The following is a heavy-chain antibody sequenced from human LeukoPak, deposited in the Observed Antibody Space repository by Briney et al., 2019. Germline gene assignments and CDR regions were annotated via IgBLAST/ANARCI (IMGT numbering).Heavy chain of an antibody. Sequence: SQTLSLTCTVSGVSIASASYYWSWVRQPAGQGLEWIGLYTNGNTKYNPSLKRRATISVDRSNNQFSLNLNSVTAADTAVYYCARGQTPHVFYYYYGMDVWGQGTTVTVSS. J-gene: IGHJ6*02. CDR3: ARGQTPHVFYYYYGMDV. CDR2: LYTNGNT. CDR1: GVSIASASYY. V-gene: IGHV4-61*02.